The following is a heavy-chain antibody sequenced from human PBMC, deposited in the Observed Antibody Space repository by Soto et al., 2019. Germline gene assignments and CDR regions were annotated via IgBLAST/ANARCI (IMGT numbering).Heavy chain of an antibody. Sequence: EVQLLESGGGLVQPGGSLRLSCAASGFTFSSYAMSWVRQAPGKGLEWVSAISGSGGGTYYADSVKGRFTISSDKSKNTLYLQMNSLRAEDTAVYYCAKPVGGYCSGGSCSVDYWGQGTLVTVSS. CDR3: AKPVGGYCSGGSCSVDY. V-gene: IGHV3-23*01. D-gene: IGHD2-15*01. CDR2: ISGSGGGT. CDR1: GFTFSSYA. J-gene: IGHJ4*02.